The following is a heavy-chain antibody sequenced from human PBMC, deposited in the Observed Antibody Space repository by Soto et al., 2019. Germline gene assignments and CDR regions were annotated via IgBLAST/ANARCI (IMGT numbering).Heavy chain of an antibody. CDR1: GFTFSSYA. J-gene: IGHJ3*02. D-gene: IGHD1-7*01. CDR2: ISGSGGST. CDR3: AKDPPFSGKLGDAFDI. V-gene: IGHV3-23*01. Sequence: EVQLLESGGGLVQPGGSLRLSCAASGFTFSSYAMSWVRQAPGKGLEWVSAISGSGGSTYYADSVKGRFTISRDNSKNTLDLQMNSLRAEDTAVYYCAKDPPFSGKLGDAFDIWGQGTMVTVSS.